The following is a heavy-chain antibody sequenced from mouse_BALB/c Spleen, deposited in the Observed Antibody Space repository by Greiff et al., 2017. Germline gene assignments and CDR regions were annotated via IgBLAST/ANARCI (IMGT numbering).Heavy chain of an antibody. CDR3: ARGGGSGYDWFAY. D-gene: IGHD2-2*01. CDR1: GFTFSSYA. V-gene: IGHV5-6-5*01. CDR2: ISSGGST. J-gene: IGHJ3*01. Sequence: EVKLMESGGGLVKPGGSLKLSCAASGFTFSSYAMSWVRQTPEKRLEWVASISSGGSTYYPDSVKGRFTISRDNARNILYLQMRSLRSEDTAMYYCARGGGSGYDWFAYWGQGTLVTVSA.